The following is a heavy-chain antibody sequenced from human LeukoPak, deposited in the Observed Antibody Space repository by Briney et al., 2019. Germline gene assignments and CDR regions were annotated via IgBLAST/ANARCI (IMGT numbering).Heavy chain of an antibody. CDR2: ISAYNGNI. Sequence: RASVKVSCKASGYTFTSYGISWVRQAPGQGLEWMGWISAYNGNINYAQKLQGRVTMTTDTSTSTAYMELRSLRSDDTAVYYCARDISGGYYNRESYYYYYMDVWGKGTTVTVSS. V-gene: IGHV1-18*01. CDR1: GYTFTSYG. CDR3: ARDISGGYYNRESYYYYYMDV. D-gene: IGHD3-10*01. J-gene: IGHJ6*03.